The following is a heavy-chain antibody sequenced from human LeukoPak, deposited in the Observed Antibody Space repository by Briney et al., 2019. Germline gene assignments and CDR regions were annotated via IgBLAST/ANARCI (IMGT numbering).Heavy chain of an antibody. V-gene: IGHV1-2*02. CDR3: ARDLGESSSWYHADYYYYMDV. CDR2: INPNSGGT. J-gene: IGHJ6*03. D-gene: IGHD6-13*01. Sequence: GASVKVSRKASGHTFTGYYMHWVRQAPGQGLEWMGWINPNSGGTNYAQKFQGRVTMTRDTSISTAYMELSRLRSDDTAVYYCARDLGESSSWYHADYYYYMDVWGKGTTVTVSS. CDR1: GHTFTGYY.